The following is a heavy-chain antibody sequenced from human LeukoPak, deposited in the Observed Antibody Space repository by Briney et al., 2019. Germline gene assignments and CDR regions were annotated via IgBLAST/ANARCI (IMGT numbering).Heavy chain of an antibody. J-gene: IGHJ6*04. D-gene: IGHD6-13*01. CDR3: ARRAAGATYYYYYYGMDV. CDR1: GYTFTSYG. V-gene: IGHV1-18*04. Sequence: GASVKVSCKASGYTFTSYGISWVRQAPGQGLEWMGGISAYNGNTNYAQKLQGRVTMTTDTSTSTAYMELRSLRSDDTAVYYCARRAAGATYYYYYYGMDVWGKGTTVTVSS. CDR2: ISAYNGNT.